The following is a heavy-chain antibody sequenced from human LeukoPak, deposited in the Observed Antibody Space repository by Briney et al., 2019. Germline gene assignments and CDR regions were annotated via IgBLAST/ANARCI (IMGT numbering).Heavy chain of an antibody. Sequence: GGSLRLSCAASGFTFTSYWMTWVRQAPGKGLEWLANIRQDGGATYYGGSVKGRFIISRDNAKNSLFLQMNSLRAEDTAVYYCATSKDTAGGPYWGQGTLVTVSS. CDR1: GFTFTSYW. V-gene: IGHV3-7*01. D-gene: IGHD5-18*01. CDR2: IRQDGGAT. CDR3: ATSKDTAGGPY. J-gene: IGHJ4*02.